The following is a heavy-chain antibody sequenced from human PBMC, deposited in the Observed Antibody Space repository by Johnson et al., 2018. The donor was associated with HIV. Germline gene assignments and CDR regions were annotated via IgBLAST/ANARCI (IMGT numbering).Heavy chain of an antibody. CDR1: RFTFSDYY. J-gene: IGHJ3*02. D-gene: IGHD3-22*01. CDR2: ISSSGGTI. Sequence: QVQLVESGGGLVKPGGSLRLSCAASRFTFSDYYMSWIRQTPGKGLEWVSYISSSGGTIYYADSVKGQFSISRDNAKNSLYLQMNSLRAEDTAVYYCARDRGYWDAFDIWGQGTMVIVSS. CDR3: ARDRGYWDAFDI. V-gene: IGHV3-11*04.